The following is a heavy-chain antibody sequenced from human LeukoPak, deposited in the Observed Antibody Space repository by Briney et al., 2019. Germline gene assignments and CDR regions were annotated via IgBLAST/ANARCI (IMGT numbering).Heavy chain of an antibody. J-gene: IGHJ4*02. Sequence: PRGSLRLSCAASGFTFNSYEMNWVRAAPGKGLEWVSHINSGGSAIYYADSVKGRFTISRDNAKNSLYLQMNSLRADDTAVYYCARGGSYVHYWGQGTLVTVSS. D-gene: IGHD1-26*01. CDR2: INSGGSAI. V-gene: IGHV3-48*03. CDR3: ARGGSYVHY. CDR1: GFTFNSYE.